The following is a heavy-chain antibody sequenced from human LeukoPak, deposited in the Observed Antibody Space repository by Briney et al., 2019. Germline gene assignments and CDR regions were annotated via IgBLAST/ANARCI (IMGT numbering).Heavy chain of an antibody. J-gene: IGHJ6*02. CDR1: GYTFTSYD. CDR3: ARGTYDSSGYYWSAYYYYGMDV. D-gene: IGHD3-22*01. V-gene: IGHV1-8*01. CDR2: MNPNSGNT. Sequence: ASVKVSCKASGYTFTSYDINWVRQATGQGLEWMGWMNPNSGNTGYAQKFRGRVTMTRNTSISTAYMELSSLRSEGTAVYYCARGTYDSSGYYWSAYYYYGMDVWGQGTTVTVSS.